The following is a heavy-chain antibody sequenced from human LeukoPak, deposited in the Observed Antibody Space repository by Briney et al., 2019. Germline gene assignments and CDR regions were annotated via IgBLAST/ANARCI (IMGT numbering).Heavy chain of an antibody. J-gene: IGHJ3*02. D-gene: IGHD1-1*01. V-gene: IGHV3-30*18. CDR3: AKATTTPTTGTLEKDAFDI. CDR2: ISYDGSYK. Sequence: GRSLRLSCAASGFTFRTYDMHWVRQAPGKGLEWVAVISYDGSYKYYADSVKGRFTISRDNSENTLLLQTNSLREEDTAVYYCAKATTTPTTGTLEKDAFDIWGQGTMVTVSS. CDR1: GFTFRTYD.